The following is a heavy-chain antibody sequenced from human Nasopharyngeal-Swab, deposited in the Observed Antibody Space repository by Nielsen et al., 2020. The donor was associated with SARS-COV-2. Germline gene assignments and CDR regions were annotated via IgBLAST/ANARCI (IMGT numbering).Heavy chain of an antibody. J-gene: IGHJ5*02. Sequence: RQAPGKGLEWIGYIYYSGSTYYNPSLKSRVTISVDTPKNQFSLKLSSVTAADTAVYYCARGRKQQLVLRWFDPWGQGTLVTVSS. V-gene: IGHV4-31*02. D-gene: IGHD6-13*01. CDR3: ARGRKQQLVLRWFDP. CDR2: IYYSGST.